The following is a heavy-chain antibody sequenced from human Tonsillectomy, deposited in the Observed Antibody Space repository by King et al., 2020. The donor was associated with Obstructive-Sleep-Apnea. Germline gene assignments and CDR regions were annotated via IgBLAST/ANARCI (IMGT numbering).Heavy chain of an antibody. Sequence: QLQESGPGLVKPSQTLSLTCTVSGGSINSGDYYWTGIRQPPGKGLEGIGFIYHSGSTYFNPSLRSRVTVSIDTSRNQLSLNLNSVTAADTAVYFCARWRGGSGNIDYWGQGILVTVSS. V-gene: IGHV4-30-4*01. J-gene: IGHJ4*02. CDR2: IYHSGST. D-gene: IGHD3-10*01. CDR3: ARWRGGSGNIDY. CDR1: GGSINSGDYY.